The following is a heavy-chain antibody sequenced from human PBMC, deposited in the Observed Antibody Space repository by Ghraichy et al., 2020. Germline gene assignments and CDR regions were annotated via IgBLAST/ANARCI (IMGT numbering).Heavy chain of an antibody. D-gene: IGHD3-10*01. CDR3: ARHQTNYYGSGSPFDD. V-gene: IGHV4-39*01. Sequence: SETLSLTCTVSGGSISSSTYYWAWIRQSPGKGLEWIGSIYYGGNTFYNPPLKSRVTISVDSSKNQFSLRLSSVTAADTAVFYCARHQTNYYGSGSPFDDWGRGTLVTVSS. CDR2: IYYGGNT. J-gene: IGHJ4*02. CDR1: GGSISSSTYY.